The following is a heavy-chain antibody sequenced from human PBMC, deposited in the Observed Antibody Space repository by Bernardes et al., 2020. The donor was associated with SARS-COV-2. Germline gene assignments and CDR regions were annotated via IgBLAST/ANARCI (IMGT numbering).Heavy chain of an antibody. J-gene: IGHJ2*01. CDR2: IYYSGST. CDR1: GGSISSYY. D-gene: IGHD3-22*01. CDR3: ARKPGGYYYDSSGYYHHWYFDL. V-gene: IGHV4-59*01. Sequence: SATRSITVTVSGGSISSYYWSWILPPPGKGLEWIGYIYYSGSTNYNPSLKSRVTISVDTSKNQFSLKLSSVTAADTAVYYCARKPGGYYYDSSGYYHHWYFDLWGRGTLVTVSS.